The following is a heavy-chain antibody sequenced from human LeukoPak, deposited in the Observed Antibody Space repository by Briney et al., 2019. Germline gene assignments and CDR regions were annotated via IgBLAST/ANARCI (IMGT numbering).Heavy chain of an antibody. CDR2: IYYSGST. D-gene: IGHD4-17*01. CDR3: ARRVRHDYGDWNDAFDI. V-gene: IGHV4-59*08. J-gene: IGHJ3*02. CDR1: GGSISSYY. Sequence: PSETLSLTCAVYGGSISSYYWSWIRQPPGKGLEWIGYIYYSGSTNYNPSLKSRVTISVDTSKNQFSLKLSSVTAADTAVYYCARRVRHDYGDWNDAFDIWGQGTMVTVSS.